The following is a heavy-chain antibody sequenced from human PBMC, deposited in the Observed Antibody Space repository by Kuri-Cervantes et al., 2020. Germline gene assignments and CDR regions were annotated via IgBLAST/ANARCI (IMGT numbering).Heavy chain of an antibody. J-gene: IGHJ4*02. CDR1: GFTFSSYG. V-gene: IGHV3-33*01. Sequence: GESLKISCAASGFTFSSYGMHWVRQAPGKGLEWVAVIWYDGGNKYYADSVKGRFTISRDNSKNTLYLQMNSLRAEDTAVYYCARDCGGDCSHFDYWGQGTLVTVSS. CDR2: IWYDGGNK. D-gene: IGHD2-21*02. CDR3: ARDCGGDCSHFDY.